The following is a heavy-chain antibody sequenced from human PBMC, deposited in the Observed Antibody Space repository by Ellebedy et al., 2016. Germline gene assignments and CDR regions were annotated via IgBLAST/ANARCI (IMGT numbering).Heavy chain of an antibody. D-gene: IGHD2-15*01. Sequence: GESLKISXAASGFTFSSYWMTWVRQAPGKGLEWVANIKQDGSEKYYVDSVKGRFTISRDNAKNSLYLQMNSLRAEDTAVYYCARFVVVVVGATYYFDDWGQGTLVTVSS. CDR2: IKQDGSEK. CDR1: GFTFSSYW. CDR3: ARFVVVVVGATYYFDD. J-gene: IGHJ4*02. V-gene: IGHV3-7*01.